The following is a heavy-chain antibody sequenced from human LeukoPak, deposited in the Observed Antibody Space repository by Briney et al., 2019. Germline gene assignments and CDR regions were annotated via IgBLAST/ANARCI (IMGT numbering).Heavy chain of an antibody. V-gene: IGHV3-23*01. CDR3: AKPTGNPYFDY. Sequence: GGSLRLSCAASGFTFSSYAMSWVRQAPGKGLEWVSAISSSGGTTYYADSVKGRFTISRDNSKNTLYLQMNSLRAEDTAVYYCAKPTGNPYFDYWGQGTLVTVSS. D-gene: IGHD1-14*01. CDR1: GFTFSSYA. CDR2: ISSSGGTT. J-gene: IGHJ4*02.